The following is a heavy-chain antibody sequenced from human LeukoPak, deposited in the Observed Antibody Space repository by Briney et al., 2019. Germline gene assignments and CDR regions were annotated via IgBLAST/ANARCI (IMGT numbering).Heavy chain of an antibody. Sequence: GASVKVSCKASGYTFANLGITWVRQAPGQGLEWMGWISIYNGDTNYAQKFKGRVTMTTDTSTTIAYMELRSLRSDDTAMYYCARRGSGYTYFDFWGQGTLVTVSP. D-gene: IGHD3-22*01. V-gene: IGHV1-18*01. CDR3: ARRGSGYTYFDF. CDR1: GYTFANLG. CDR2: ISIYNGDT. J-gene: IGHJ4*02.